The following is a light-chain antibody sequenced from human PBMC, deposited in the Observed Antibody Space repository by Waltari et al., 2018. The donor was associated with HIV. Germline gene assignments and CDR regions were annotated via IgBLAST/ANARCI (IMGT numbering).Light chain of an antibody. CDR1: QDISYS. J-gene: IGKJ4*01. CDR2: GAV. CDR3: QQYYGVPGT. V-gene: IGKV1-NL1*01. Sequence: DIQMTQSPSSLSASIGDPVSIPCRASQDISYSGSWCQQQPGKVPKLLVHGAVILQSGVPSRFSGRGSGTHYTLTISGLQAEDFATYCCQQYYGVPGTFGGGTRVDI.